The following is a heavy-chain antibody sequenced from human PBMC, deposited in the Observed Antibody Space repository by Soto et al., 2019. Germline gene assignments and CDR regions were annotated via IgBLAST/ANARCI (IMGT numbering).Heavy chain of an antibody. D-gene: IGHD4-4*01. CDR1: GGSISSYY. Sequence: TSETLSLTCTVSGGSISSYYWSWIRQPPGKGLEWIGYIYYSGSTNYNPSLKSRVTISVDTSKNQFSLKLSSVTAADTAVYYCARYMTTVNYYYMDVWGKGTTVTVSS. CDR3: ARYMTTVNYYYMDV. CDR2: IYYSGST. J-gene: IGHJ6*03. V-gene: IGHV4-59*08.